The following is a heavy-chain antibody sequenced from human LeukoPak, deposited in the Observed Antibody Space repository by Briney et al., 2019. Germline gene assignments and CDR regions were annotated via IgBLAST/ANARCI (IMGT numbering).Heavy chain of an antibody. D-gene: IGHD1-7*01. CDR2: IYPGDSDT. J-gene: IGHJ4*02. V-gene: IGHV5-51*01. CDR1: GYSFTSYW. Sequence: GESLKISCKGSGYSFTSYWIGWVRQMPGKGLEWMGIIYPGDSDTKYSPSFQGQVTISADKSISTANLQWTSLKASDTAMYYCARHDGTTNVDYWGQGTLVTVSS. CDR3: ARHDGTTNVDY.